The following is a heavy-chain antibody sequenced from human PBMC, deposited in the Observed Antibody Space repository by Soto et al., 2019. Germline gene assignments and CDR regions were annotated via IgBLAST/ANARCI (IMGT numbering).Heavy chain of an antibody. D-gene: IGHD3-3*01. CDR3: ARDKDDFWSGYSNDGFDP. Sequence: ASVKVSCKASGYTFTSYGISWVRQAPGQGLEWMGWISAYNGNTNYAQKLQGRVTMTTDTSTSTAYMELRSLRSDDTAVYYCARDKDDFWSGYSNDGFDPWGQGTLVTVSS. CDR1: GYTFTSYG. CDR2: ISAYNGNT. J-gene: IGHJ5*02. V-gene: IGHV1-18*01.